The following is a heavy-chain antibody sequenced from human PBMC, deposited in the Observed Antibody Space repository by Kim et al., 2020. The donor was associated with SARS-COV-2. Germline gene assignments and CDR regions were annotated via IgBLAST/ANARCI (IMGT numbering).Heavy chain of an antibody. Sequence: GGSLRLSCAASGFTFSTYGMHWVRRAPGKGLEWVATMWYDGGSKYYPDSVKGRFTVSRDNSKNTLYLQVNSLRVEDTAVYYCARGYCGTAACYTGGTYFDYWGRGTLVTVSS. D-gene: IGHD2-2*02. CDR2: MWYDGGSK. CDR3: ARGYCGTAACYTGGTYFDY. CDR1: GFTFSTYG. V-gene: IGHV3-33*01. J-gene: IGHJ4*02.